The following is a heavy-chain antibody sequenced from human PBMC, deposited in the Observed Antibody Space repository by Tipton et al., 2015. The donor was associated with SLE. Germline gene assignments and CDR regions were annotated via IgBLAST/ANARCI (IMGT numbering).Heavy chain of an antibody. CDR1: GGSFSGYY. CDR2: INHSGST. V-gene: IGHV4-34*01. D-gene: IGHD3/OR15-3a*01. J-gene: IGHJ3*01. Sequence: TLSLTCAVYGGSFSGYYWSWIRQPPGKGLEWIGEINHSGSTNYNPSLKSRVTISVDTSKNQFSLKLSSVTAADTAVYYCARAQRGPIRAFDLWGQGTMVTVSS. CDR3: ARAQRGPIRAFDL.